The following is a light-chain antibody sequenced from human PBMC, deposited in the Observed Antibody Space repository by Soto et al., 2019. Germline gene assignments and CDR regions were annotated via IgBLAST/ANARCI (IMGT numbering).Light chain of an antibody. Sequence: DIQMTQSPSTLSASVGDRVTITCRASQDISSYLAWYQQKSGKAPELLMYDGSTLTTAVPSRFSGSRSGTESPLTISSLQPDDFATYCCQQHSTYPVTFGGGTKVDVK. V-gene: IGKV1-5*01. J-gene: IGKJ3*01. CDR3: QQHSTYPVT. CDR1: QDISSY. CDR2: DGS.